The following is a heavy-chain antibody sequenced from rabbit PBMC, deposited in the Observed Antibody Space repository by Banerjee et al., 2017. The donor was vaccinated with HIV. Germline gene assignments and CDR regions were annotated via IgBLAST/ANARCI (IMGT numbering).Heavy chain of an antibody. CDR3: ARYVDGNYGMDL. CDR2: IYTGSSGST. D-gene: IGHD5-1*01. CDR1: GFSFSSSYW. Sequence: QEQLEESGGDLVKPEGSLTLTCTASGFSFSSSYWICWVRQAPGEGLEWIGCIYTGSSGSTYYASWAKGRFTISKTSSTTVTLQMTSLTAADTATYFCARYVDGNYGMDLWGPGTLVTVS. V-gene: IGHV1S45*01. J-gene: IGHJ6*01.